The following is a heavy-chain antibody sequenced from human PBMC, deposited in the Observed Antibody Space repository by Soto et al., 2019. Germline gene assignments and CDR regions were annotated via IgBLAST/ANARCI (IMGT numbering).Heavy chain of an antibody. Sequence: PSETLSLTCTVPGGFISSYYWSWIRQPPGKGLEWIGYIYYSGSTNYNPSLKSRVTISVDTSKNQFSLKLSSVTAADTAVYYCARRYGWAFDIWGQGTMVTVSS. D-gene: IGHD3-16*01. CDR3: ARRYGWAFDI. CDR2: IYYSGST. V-gene: IGHV4-59*08. CDR1: GGFISSYY. J-gene: IGHJ3*02.